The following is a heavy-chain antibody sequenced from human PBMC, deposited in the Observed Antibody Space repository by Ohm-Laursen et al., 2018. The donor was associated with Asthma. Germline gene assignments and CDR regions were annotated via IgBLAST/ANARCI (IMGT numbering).Heavy chain of an antibody. CDR1: GFTFSSYS. J-gene: IGHJ4*02. D-gene: IGHD5-12*01. CDR3: ARVDSGYGNDY. CDR2: ISSSSSYI. V-gene: IGHV3-21*01. Sequence: SLRLSCTASGFTFSSYSMNWVRQAPGKGLEWVSSISSSSSYIYYADSVKGRFTISRDNAKNSLYLQMNSLRAEDTAVYYCARVDSGYGNDYWGQGTLVTVSS.